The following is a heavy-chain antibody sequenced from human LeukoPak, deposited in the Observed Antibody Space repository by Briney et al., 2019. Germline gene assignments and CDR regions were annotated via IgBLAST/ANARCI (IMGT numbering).Heavy chain of an antibody. CDR1: GGSISGYY. CDR3: ARHPPEYYDSSGFAFDL. V-gene: IGHV4-59*08. Sequence: SETLSLTCTVSGGSISGYYWSWIRQSPGRALEWLGYIYVSGATRYNPSLESRVSISEDTSKNQFSLRLSSVTAADTAVYFCARHPPEYYDSSGFAFDLWGQGTMVTVSS. CDR2: IYVSGAT. D-gene: IGHD3-22*01. J-gene: IGHJ3*01.